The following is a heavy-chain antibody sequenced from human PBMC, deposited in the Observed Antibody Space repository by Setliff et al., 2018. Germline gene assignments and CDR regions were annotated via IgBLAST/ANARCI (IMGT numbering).Heavy chain of an antibody. Sequence: GASVKVSCKASGYTFTSYDINWVRQATGQGLEWMGWMNPNSGNTGYAQKFQGRVTMTRNTSTSTAYMELRSLRSDDTAVYYCARDRWAVAGTGKFDYWGQGTLVTVSS. D-gene: IGHD6-19*01. CDR2: MNPNSGNT. CDR3: ARDRWAVAGTGKFDY. J-gene: IGHJ4*02. CDR1: GYTFTSYD. V-gene: IGHV1-8*02.